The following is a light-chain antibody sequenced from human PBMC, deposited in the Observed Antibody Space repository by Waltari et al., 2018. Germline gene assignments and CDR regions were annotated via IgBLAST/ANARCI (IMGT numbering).Light chain of an antibody. CDR3: SSYTNIITYV. J-gene: IGLJ1*01. CDR2: GVS. CDR1: SSDVDNYNF. V-gene: IGLV2-14*01. Sequence: QSALTPPASVSGSPGQSITISCTGTSSDVDNYNFVSWYQQHPGKAPKLMIYGVSKRPSGVSDRFSGSKSGNTASLTISGLQAEDEADYYCSSYTNIITYVFGTGTKVTVL.